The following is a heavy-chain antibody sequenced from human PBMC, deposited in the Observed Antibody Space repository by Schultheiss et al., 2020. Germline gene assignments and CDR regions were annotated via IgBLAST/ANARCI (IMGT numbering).Heavy chain of an antibody. CDR3: ARGARGLVSATVGRFDP. CDR2: IYYSGST. J-gene: IGHJ5*02. CDR1: GGSVSSSNW. V-gene: IGHV4-4*02. Sequence: SETLSLTCAVSGGSVSSSNWWSWVRQPPGKGLEWIGYIYYSGSTYYNASLKSRVTISVDTSKNQFSLKLSSVTAADTAVYYCARGARGLVSATVGRFDPWGQGTLVNVSS. D-gene: IGHD4-11*01.